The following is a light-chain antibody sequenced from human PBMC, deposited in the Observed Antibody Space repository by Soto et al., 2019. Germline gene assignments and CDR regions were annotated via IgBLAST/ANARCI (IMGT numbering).Light chain of an antibody. CDR1: HSVSGTY. CDR2: GAS. J-gene: IGKJ1*01. V-gene: IGKV3-20*01. Sequence: EIVMTQSPATLSVSPGERATLSCRASHSVSGTYLAWYQQKPGQAPRLLIYGASSRATGIPDRFSGSGSGTDFTLTISRLEPEDFAVYYCQQYGSSPWTFGQGTKVDIK. CDR3: QQYGSSPWT.